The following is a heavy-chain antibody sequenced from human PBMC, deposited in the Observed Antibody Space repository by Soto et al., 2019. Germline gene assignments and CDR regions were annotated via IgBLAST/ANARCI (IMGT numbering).Heavy chain of an antibody. CDR3: ARDPLWGTAMVLWYFDL. Sequence: AASVKVSCKASGYTFTSYGISWVRRAPGQGLEWMGWISAYNGNTNYAQKLQGRVNMTTDTSTSTAYMELRSLRAEDTAVYYCARDPLWGTAMVLWYFDLWGRGTLVTVSS. CDR2: ISAYNGNT. CDR1: GYTFTSYG. J-gene: IGHJ2*01. D-gene: IGHD5-18*01. V-gene: IGHV1-18*01.